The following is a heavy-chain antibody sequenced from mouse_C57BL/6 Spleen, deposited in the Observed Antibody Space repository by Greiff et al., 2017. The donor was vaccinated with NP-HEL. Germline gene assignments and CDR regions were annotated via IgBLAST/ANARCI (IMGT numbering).Heavy chain of an antibody. CDR1: GFTFSDAW. D-gene: IGHD1-3*01. Sequence: EVKVEESGGGLVQPGGSMKLSCAASGFTFSDAWMDWVRQSPEMGLEWVAESRYKANNHATYYAESVKGRFTISRDDSKSSVYLQMNSLRAEDTGIYYCTRMDNSYWYFDVWGTGTTVTVSS. J-gene: IGHJ1*03. CDR2: SRYKANNHAT. CDR3: TRMDNSYWYFDV. V-gene: IGHV6-6*01.